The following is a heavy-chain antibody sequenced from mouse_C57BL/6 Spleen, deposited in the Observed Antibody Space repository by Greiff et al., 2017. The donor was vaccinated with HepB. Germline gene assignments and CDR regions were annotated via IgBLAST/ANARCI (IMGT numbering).Heavy chain of an antibody. J-gene: IGHJ2*01. V-gene: IGHV1-4*01. CDR3: VRGGHYFDY. Sequence: VQLQHSGAELARPGASVKMSCKTSGYIFTTYTMHWVKQRPGQDLEWIGYINPSNTYTKNNQKFKDKATLTADKSSSTAYMQLISLTSEDSAVYYCVRGGHYFDYWGQGTTLTVSS. CDR1: GYIFTTYT. CDR2: INPSNTYT.